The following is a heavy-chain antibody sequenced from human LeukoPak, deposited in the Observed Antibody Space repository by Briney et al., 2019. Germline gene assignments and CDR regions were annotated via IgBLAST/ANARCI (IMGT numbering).Heavy chain of an antibody. J-gene: IGHJ6*03. CDR3: ARTTEGYCSSASCYGFYYYYYMDV. CDR2: TYYRSKWYN. D-gene: IGHD2-2*01. CDR1: GDSVSSNSAA. V-gene: IGHV6-1*01. Sequence: SQTLSLTCAISGDSVSSNSAAWNWIRQSPSRGLEWLGRTYYRSKWYNDYAVSVKSRITINPDTSKNQFSLQLSSVTAADTAVYYCARTTEGYCSSASCYGFYYYYYMDVWGKGTTVTISS.